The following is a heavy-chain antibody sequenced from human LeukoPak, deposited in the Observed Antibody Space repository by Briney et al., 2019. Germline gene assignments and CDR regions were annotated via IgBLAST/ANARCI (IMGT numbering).Heavy chain of an antibody. Sequence: PSETLSLTCAVYGGSFSGYYWSWIRQPPGKGLEWIGYIYYSGSTNYNPSLKSRVTISVDTSKNQFSLKLSSVTAADTAVYYCARWSSGWSYFDYWGQGTLVTVSS. CDR1: GGSFSGYY. V-gene: IGHV4-59*01. D-gene: IGHD6-19*01. J-gene: IGHJ4*02. CDR3: ARWSSGWSYFDY. CDR2: IYYSGST.